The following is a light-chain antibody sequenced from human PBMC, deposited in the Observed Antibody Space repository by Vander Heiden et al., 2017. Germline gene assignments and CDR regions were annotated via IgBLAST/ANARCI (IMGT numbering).Light chain of an antibody. J-gene: IGKJ4*01. CDR1: QSLLSVSNSKNN. CDR2: GTS. V-gene: IGKV4-1*01. Sequence: DILMTHSPDSLRVSLGERSTINCKSSQSLLSVSNSKNNLTWYQQKPGQPPKLLISGTSTRESGVPDGFTGSGSGTDFTLTISSPQAGDLAVHYCQQFLTGPLTFGEGTRVDI. CDR3: QQFLTGPLT.